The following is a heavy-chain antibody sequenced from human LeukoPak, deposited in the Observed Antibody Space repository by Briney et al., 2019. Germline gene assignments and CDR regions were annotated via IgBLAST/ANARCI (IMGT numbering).Heavy chain of an antibody. CDR2: IYSGGST. Sequence: GGSLRLSCAASGFTVSSNYMSWVRQAPGKGLEWVSVIYSGGSTYYADSVKGRFTISRDNSKNTLYLQMNSLRAEDTAVYYCARGARDDSSGYYAYFDYWGQGTLVTVSS. V-gene: IGHV3-66*01. D-gene: IGHD3-22*01. CDR1: GFTVSSNY. J-gene: IGHJ4*02. CDR3: ARGARDDSSGYYAYFDY.